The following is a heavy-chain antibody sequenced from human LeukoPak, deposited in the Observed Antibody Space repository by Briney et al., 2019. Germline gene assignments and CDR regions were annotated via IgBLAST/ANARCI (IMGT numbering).Heavy chain of an antibody. J-gene: IGHJ5*02. CDR1: GGSISTYY. V-gene: IGHV4-59*12. D-gene: IGHD6-19*01. Sequence: SETLSLTCTVSGGSISTYYWSWIRQPPGKGLEWIGYISYSGSTDYNPSLKSRVTMSVDTSKNQFSLKLSSVTAADTAVYYCARKGAVAGFNWFDPWGQGTLVTVSS. CDR2: ISYSGST. CDR3: ARKGAVAGFNWFDP.